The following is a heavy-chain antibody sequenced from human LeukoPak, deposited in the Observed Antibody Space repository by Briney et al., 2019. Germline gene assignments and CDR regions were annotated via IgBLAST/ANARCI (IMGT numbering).Heavy chain of an antibody. V-gene: IGHV3-9*01. CDR2: ISWNSGSI. CDR1: GFTFDDYA. CDR3: ARVGYYGDFDY. J-gene: IGHJ4*02. Sequence: GGSLRLSCAASGFTFDDYAMHWVRQAPGKGLEWVSGISWNSGSIGYADSVKGRFTISRDNAKNSLYLQMNSLRAEDTAVYYCARVGYYGDFDYWGQGTLVTVSS. D-gene: IGHD4-17*01.